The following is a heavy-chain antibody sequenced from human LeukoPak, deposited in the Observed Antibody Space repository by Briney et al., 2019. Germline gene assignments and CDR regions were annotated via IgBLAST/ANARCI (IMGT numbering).Heavy chain of an antibody. CDR3: ATAEPYSGSYYALDI. CDR2: FDPEDGET. Sequence: ASVKVSCTVSRYTLTELSMHWVRQAPGKGLEWMGGFDPEDGETIYAQKFQGRVTMTEDTSTDTAYMELSSLRSEDTAVYYCATAEPYSGSYYALDIWGQGTMVTV. CDR1: RYTLTELS. J-gene: IGHJ3*02. V-gene: IGHV1-24*01. D-gene: IGHD1-26*01.